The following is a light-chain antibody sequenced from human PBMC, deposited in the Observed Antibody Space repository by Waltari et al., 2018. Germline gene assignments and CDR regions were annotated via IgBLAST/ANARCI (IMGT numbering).Light chain of an antibody. CDR2: DVS. V-gene: IGLV2-14*01. J-gene: IGLJ2*01. CDR3: SSQSSNDVVL. CDR1: SNDVGGYNS. Sequence: QSALTQPASVSGSPGQSVTIFCAGTSNDVGGYNSVSWYQEHPGQAPRVIIYDVSERPSWVSARFSGSKSGNTASLTISGLQAEDEADYYCSSQSSNDVVLFGGGTKLTVL.